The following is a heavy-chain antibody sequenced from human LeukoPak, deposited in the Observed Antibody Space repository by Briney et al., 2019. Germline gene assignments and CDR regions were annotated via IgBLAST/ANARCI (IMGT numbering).Heavy chain of an antibody. J-gene: IGHJ4*02. CDR3: ARERDGRFFDY. Sequence: GGSLRLSCAVSGLTFRSYWMSWVRQAPGKGLEWVANISQDGSEKYFVDSVKGRFTISRDNAKNSLHLQMNTLRAEDTAVYYCARERDGRFFDYWGQGTLVTVSS. CDR2: ISQDGSEK. V-gene: IGHV3-7*01. D-gene: IGHD5-24*01. CDR1: GLTFRSYW.